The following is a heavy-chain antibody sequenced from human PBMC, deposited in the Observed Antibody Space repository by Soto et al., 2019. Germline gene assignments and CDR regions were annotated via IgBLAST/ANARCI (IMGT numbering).Heavy chain of an antibody. CDR1: GGSISSSSYY. V-gene: IGHV4-39*01. D-gene: IGHD6-19*01. Sequence: PSETLSLTCTVSGGSISSSSYYWGWIRQPPGKGLEWIGSIYYSGSTYYNPSLKSRVTISVDTSKNQFSLKLSSVTAADTAVYYCARRYSGGWYGAKYYYGMDVWGQGTTVTVSS. CDR3: ARRYSGGWYGAKYYYGMDV. CDR2: IYYSGST. J-gene: IGHJ6*02.